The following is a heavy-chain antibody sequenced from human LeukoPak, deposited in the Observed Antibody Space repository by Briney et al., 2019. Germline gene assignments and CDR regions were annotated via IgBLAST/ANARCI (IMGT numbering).Heavy chain of an antibody. CDR2: INPNSGGT. V-gene: IGHV1-2*06. CDR3: ARVTYYYDSSGYYVFDY. J-gene: IGHJ4*02. D-gene: IGHD3-22*01. Sequence: GASVKVSCKASGYTFTGYYMHRVRQAPGQGLEWMGRINPNSGGTNYAQKFQGRVTMTRDTSISTAYMELSRLRSDDTAVYYCARVTYYYDSSGYYVFDYWGQGTLVTVSS. CDR1: GYTFTGYY.